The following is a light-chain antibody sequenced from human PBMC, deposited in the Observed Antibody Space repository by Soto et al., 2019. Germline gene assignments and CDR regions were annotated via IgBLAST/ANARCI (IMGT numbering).Light chain of an antibody. Sequence: QSVLTQPPSVSGAPGQRVTISCTGSSSNIGAGYGVHWYQQLPGTAPKLLIYGNSNRPSGVPDRFSGSKSGTSASLAITGLQAEDEADYYCQSYDSSLRGSEVFGTGTKVTVL. V-gene: IGLV1-40*01. CDR2: GNS. J-gene: IGLJ1*01. CDR1: SSNIGAGYG. CDR3: QSYDSSLRGSEV.